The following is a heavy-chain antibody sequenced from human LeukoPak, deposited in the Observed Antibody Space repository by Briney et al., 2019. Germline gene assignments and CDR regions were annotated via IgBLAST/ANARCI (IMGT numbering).Heavy chain of an antibody. CDR1: GFTFSSYS. CDR3: ASGSSSWAYYFDY. V-gene: IGHV3-21*01. D-gene: IGHD6-13*01. CDR2: ISSSSSYI. Sequence: GGPLRLSCAASGFTFSSYSMNWVRQAPGKGLEWVSSISSSSSYIYYADSVKGRFTISRDNAKNSLYLQMNSLRAEDTAVYYCASGSSSWAYYFDYWGQGTLVTVSS. J-gene: IGHJ4*02.